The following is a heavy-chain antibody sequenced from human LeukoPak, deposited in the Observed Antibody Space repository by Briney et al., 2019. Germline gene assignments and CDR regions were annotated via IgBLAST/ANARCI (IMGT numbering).Heavy chain of an antibody. CDR1: GFTFSSYS. CDR3: ARDLLDRFGEVDY. Sequence: GGSLRLSCAASGFTFSSYSMNWVRQAPGKGLEWVSYISSSSSTIYYADSVKGRFTISRDNAKKSLYLQMNSLRAEDTAVYYCARDLLDRFGEVDYWAREPWSPSPQ. J-gene: IGHJ4*02. V-gene: IGHV3-48*01. CDR2: ISSSSSTI. D-gene: IGHD3-10*01.